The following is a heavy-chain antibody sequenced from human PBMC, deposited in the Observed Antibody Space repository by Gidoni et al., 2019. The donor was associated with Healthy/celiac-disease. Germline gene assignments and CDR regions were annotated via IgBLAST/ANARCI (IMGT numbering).Heavy chain of an antibody. V-gene: IGHV1-69*01. D-gene: IGHD5-18*01. CDR2: SITIFGTA. CDR3: ARSPYSPTWNWFDP. J-gene: IGHJ5*02. CDR1: GGTFSSYA. Sequence: SSVKVSCKASGGTFSSYAISWVRQSPGQGREWMGGSITIFGTANYAQKFQGRVTITADESTSTAYMSLSSLRSEDTAVYYCARSPYSPTWNWFDPWGQGTLVTVSS.